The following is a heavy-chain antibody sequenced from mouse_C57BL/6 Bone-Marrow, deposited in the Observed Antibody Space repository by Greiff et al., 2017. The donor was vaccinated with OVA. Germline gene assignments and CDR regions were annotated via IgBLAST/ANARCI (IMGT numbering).Heavy chain of an antibody. V-gene: IGHV2-6-1*01. Sequence: VQGVESGPGLVAPSQSLSITCTVSGFSLTSYGVHWVRQPPGKGLEWLVVIWSDGSTTYNSALKSRLSISKDNSKSQVFLKMNSLQTDDTAMYYCARHDYGSSPYALDYWGQGTTLTVSS. D-gene: IGHD1-1*01. CDR3: ARHDYGSSPYALDY. CDR2: IWSDGST. CDR1: GFSLTSYG. J-gene: IGHJ2*01.